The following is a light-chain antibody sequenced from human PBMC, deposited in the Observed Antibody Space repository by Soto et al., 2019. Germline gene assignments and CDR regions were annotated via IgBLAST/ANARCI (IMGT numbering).Light chain of an antibody. CDR2: GNK. CDR3: SSYTISSTLVL. CDR1: SSNIGAGYD. J-gene: IGLJ2*01. V-gene: IGLV1-40*01. Sequence: QSVLTQPPSVSGAPGQRVTISCTGSSSNIGAGYDVHWYQQRPGTAPKLLIYGNKNRPSGVPDRFSGSKSGTSASLAITGLQAEDEADYYCSSYTISSTLVLFGGGTKVTVL.